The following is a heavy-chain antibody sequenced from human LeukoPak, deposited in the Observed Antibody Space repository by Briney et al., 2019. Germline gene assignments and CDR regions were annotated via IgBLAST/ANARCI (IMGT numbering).Heavy chain of an antibody. V-gene: IGHV3-23*01. Sequence: GGSLRLSCAASGFTFSSYAMSWVRQAPGKGLEWVSLISGSGGSTYYADSVKGRFTISRDNSKNTLYLQMNSLRAEDTAVYYCAKGGYDSSGYYFGDAFDMWGQGTMVTVSS. CDR2: ISGSGGST. J-gene: IGHJ3*02. CDR1: GFTFSSYA. D-gene: IGHD3-22*01. CDR3: AKGGYDSSGYYFGDAFDM.